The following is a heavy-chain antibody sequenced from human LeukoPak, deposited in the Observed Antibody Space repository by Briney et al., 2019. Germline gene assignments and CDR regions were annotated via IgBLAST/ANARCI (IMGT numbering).Heavy chain of an antibody. Sequence: ASVKVSCKVSGYILTELSMHWVRQAPGKGLEWMGGFDPEDGETIYAQKFQGRVTMTEDTSTDTAYMELSSLRSEDTAVYYCATANRSGYYSLTFDYWGQGTLVTVSS. CDR2: FDPEDGET. D-gene: IGHD3-3*01. CDR1: GYILTELS. J-gene: IGHJ4*02. CDR3: ATANRSGYYSLTFDY. V-gene: IGHV1-24*01.